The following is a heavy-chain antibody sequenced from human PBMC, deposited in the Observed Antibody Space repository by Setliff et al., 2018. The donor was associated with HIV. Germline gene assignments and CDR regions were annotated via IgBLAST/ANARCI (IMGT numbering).Heavy chain of an antibody. CDR2: ISAGNGDT. J-gene: IGHJ6*02. D-gene: IGHD4-4*01. V-gene: IGHV1-3*01. Sequence: ASVKVSCKASGGTFSSYAISWVRQAPGQRLEWMGWISAGNGDTKYSQKFQGRVTFTWDTSASTAYMELSSLRSEDTALYYCARDSGDDYSDYYYYGMDVWGQGTTVTVSS. CDR3: ARDSGDDYSDYYYYGMDV. CDR1: GGTFSSYA.